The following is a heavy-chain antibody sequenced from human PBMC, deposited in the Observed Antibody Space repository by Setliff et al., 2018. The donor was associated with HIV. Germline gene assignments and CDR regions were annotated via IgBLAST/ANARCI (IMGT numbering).Heavy chain of an antibody. D-gene: IGHD3-10*01. V-gene: IGHV3-23*01. CDR2: ISGSGGST. J-gene: IGHJ6*03. CDR1: GFTFSSYA. CDR3: ARDRPRGDYFYYYMDV. Sequence: GGSLRLSRAASGFTFSSYAMSWVRQAPGKGLEWVSAISGSGGSTYYADSVKGRFTISRDDSKNTLYLQMNSLRAEDTAVYYCARDRPRGDYFYYYMDVWGKGTTVTVSS.